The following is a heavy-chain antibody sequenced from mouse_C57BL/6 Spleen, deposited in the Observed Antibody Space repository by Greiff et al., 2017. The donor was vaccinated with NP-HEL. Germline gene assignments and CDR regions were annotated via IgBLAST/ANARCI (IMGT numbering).Heavy chain of an antibody. D-gene: IGHD1-1*02. V-gene: IGHV1-80*01. CDR3: ARGMVDYDWYFDV. J-gene: IGHJ1*03. Sequence: QVQLQQSGAELVKPGASVKISCKASGYAFSSYWMNWVKQRPGKGLEWIGQIYPGDGDTNYNGKFKGKATLTADKSSSTAYMQLSSLTSEDSAVYFCARGMVDYDWYFDVWGTGTTVTVSS. CDR2: IYPGDGDT. CDR1: GYAFSSYW.